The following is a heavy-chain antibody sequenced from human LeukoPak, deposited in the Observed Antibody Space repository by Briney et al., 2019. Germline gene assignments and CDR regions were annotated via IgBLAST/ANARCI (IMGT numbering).Heavy chain of an antibody. Sequence: PGGSLRLSCAASGFTFSSYSMNWVRQAPGKGLEWVSYISSSSSTIYYADSVKGRFTISRDNAKNSLYLQMNSLRAEDTAVYYCATRRAYCGGDCYSAFGYWGQGTLVTVSS. V-gene: IGHV3-48*01. CDR2: ISSSSSTI. D-gene: IGHD2-21*02. CDR3: ATRRAYCGGDCYSAFGY. CDR1: GFTFSSYS. J-gene: IGHJ4*02.